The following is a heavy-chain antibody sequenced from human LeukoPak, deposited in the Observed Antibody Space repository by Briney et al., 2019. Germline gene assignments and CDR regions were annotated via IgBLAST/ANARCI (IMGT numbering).Heavy chain of an antibody. Sequence: GGSLRLSCAASGFTFSSFWMRWVRQAPGKGLEWVANIKHDGSVKYYVDSVEGRFTISRDNAKNSLYLQMNSLRAEDTAVYYCATAGVNGDYYFDFWGQGALVTVSS. CDR2: IKHDGSVK. V-gene: IGHV3-7*05. CDR3: ATAGVNGDYYFDF. CDR1: GFTFSSFW. J-gene: IGHJ4*02. D-gene: IGHD4-17*01.